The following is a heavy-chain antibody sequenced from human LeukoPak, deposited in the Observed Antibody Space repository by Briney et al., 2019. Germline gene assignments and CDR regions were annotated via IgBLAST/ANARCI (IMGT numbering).Heavy chain of an antibody. Sequence: PGGSLRLSCAASGFPFNSHHMNWVRQAPGRGLEWISYISSGSNAIYYADSVKGRFTTSRDNAKSSLYLHMNSLRAEDTAVYYCARGDYGGDYFDYWGQGTLVTVSS. CDR1: GFPFNSHH. D-gene: IGHD4-23*01. V-gene: IGHV3-48*01. CDR2: ISSGSNAI. CDR3: ARGDYGGDYFDY. J-gene: IGHJ4*02.